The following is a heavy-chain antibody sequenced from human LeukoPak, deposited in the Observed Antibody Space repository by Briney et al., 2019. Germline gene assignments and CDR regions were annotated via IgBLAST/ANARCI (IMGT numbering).Heavy chain of an antibody. D-gene: IGHD2/OR15-2a*01. CDR2: IKSDGSST. J-gene: IGHJ4*02. V-gene: IGHV3-74*01. CDR3: ERDFYGARGDY. Sequence: PGGSLRLSCAVSGFTLSRHAMHWVRQAPGKGLVWVARIKSDGSSTGYADSVKGRFTISRDNAKNTLYLQMNSLRVEDTAVYYCERDFYGARGDYWGQGTPVTVSS. CDR1: GFTLSRHA.